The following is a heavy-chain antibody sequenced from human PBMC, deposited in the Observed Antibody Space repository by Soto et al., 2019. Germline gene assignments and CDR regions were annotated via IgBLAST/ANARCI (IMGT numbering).Heavy chain of an antibody. D-gene: IGHD2-2*01. CDR2: IWSDGGQK. CDR3: ARDGRNCSSISCRFSNWVDP. J-gene: IGHJ5*02. V-gene: IGHV3-33*01. Sequence: QVQLVESGGGVVQPGRSLRLSCAASGFTFSDYGMQWVRQAPDKGLEWVTNIWSDGGQKYYADSVEGRFTISRDNSKNTLYLQMNSLRAEDTAVYFCARDGRNCSSISCRFSNWVDPWGQGTPVTVSS. CDR1: GFTFSDYG.